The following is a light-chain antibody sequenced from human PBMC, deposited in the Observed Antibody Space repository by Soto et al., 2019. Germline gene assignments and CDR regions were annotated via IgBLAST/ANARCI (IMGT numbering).Light chain of an antibody. Sequence: EIVLTQSQATLSVSPGGRATLSCRASQNIMYNLAWSQQKPGQAPRLLVYGASTRATDAPPRFRGSGSGTEFSLTISSLQSEDFATYFCQQYSSWPRTFGQGSRVEIK. J-gene: IGKJ1*01. CDR1: QNIMYN. CDR3: QQYSSWPRT. CDR2: GAS. V-gene: IGKV3-15*01.